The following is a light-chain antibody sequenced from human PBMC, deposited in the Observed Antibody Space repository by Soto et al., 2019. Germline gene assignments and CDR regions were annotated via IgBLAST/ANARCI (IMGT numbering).Light chain of an antibody. CDR3: QQHGSSPWT. Sequence: EIVLTQSPGTLSLSPVERATLSCRASQSVSSSYLAWYQQKPGQAPRLLIYGASSRATGIPDRFSGSGSGTDLTLTISRLEPEDFAVYYCQQHGSSPWTFGQGTKVEIK. CDR1: QSVSSSY. CDR2: GAS. V-gene: IGKV3-20*01. J-gene: IGKJ1*01.